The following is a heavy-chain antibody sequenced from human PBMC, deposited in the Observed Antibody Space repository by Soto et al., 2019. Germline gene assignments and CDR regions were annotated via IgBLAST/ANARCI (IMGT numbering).Heavy chain of an antibody. CDR2: IIPIFGTA. J-gene: IGHJ5*02. V-gene: IGHV1-69*01. CDR3: ARVSYDSSGYYHWFDP. CDR1: GGTFSSYA. Sequence: QVQLVQSGAEVKKPGSSVKVSCKASGGTFSSYAISWVRQAPGQGLEWMGGIIPIFGTANYAQKFQGRVTITADESTSTDYMELSSLRSEDTAVYYCARVSYDSSGYYHWFDPWGQGTLVTVSS. D-gene: IGHD3-22*01.